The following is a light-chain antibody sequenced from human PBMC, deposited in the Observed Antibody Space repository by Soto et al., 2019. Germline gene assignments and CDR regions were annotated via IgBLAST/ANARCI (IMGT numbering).Light chain of an antibody. CDR2: DVS. CDR1: GSDVGGSNY. Sequence: QSALTQPASVSGYPGQSIAISCTGTGSDVGGSNYVSWYQQHPGKAPKLMIYDVSNRPLGVSNRFSGSKSGNTASLTISGLQAEDEADYYCCSSTSSSPYVFGTGTKLTVL. V-gene: IGLV2-14*03. CDR3: CSSTSSSPYV. J-gene: IGLJ1*01.